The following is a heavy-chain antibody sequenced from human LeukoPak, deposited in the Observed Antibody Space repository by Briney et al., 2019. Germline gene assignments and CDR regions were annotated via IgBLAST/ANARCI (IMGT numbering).Heavy chain of an antibody. CDR1: GFTFSSYE. J-gene: IGHJ6*03. Sequence: GGSLRLSCAASGFTFSSYEMNWVRQAPGKGLEWVAVISYDGSNKYYADSVKGRFTISRDNSKNTLYLQMNSLRADDTAVYYCARGQRAHVEWYYYMDVWGKGTTVTVSS. V-gene: IGHV3-30*04. CDR2: ISYDGSNK. D-gene: IGHD1-26*01. CDR3: ARGQRAHVEWYYYMDV.